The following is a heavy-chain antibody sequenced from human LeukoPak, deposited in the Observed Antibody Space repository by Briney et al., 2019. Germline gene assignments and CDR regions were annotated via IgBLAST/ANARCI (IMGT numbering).Heavy chain of an antibody. Sequence: GGSLRLSCAASGFTFSSFEMNWVRQGPGKGLEWVSFISSSGGTTQYADSVKGRFTISRDNAKNSLYLQMNSLRAEDTAVYYCARDLGSWYYDSSGYSVNAFDIWGQGTMVTVSS. D-gene: IGHD3-22*01. CDR2: ISSSGGTT. J-gene: IGHJ3*02. CDR3: ARDLGSWYYDSSGYSVNAFDI. CDR1: GFTFSSFE. V-gene: IGHV3-48*03.